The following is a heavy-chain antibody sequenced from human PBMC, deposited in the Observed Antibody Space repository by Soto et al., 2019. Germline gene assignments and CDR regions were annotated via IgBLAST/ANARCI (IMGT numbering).Heavy chain of an antibody. D-gene: IGHD3-10*01. CDR2: SFHNGNT. J-gene: IGHJ5*02. CDR1: GVSITSGGHP. Sequence: QLQLQESGSGLVKPSQTLSLTCTVSGVSITSGGHPWNWIRQPPGKGLERIGYSFHNGNTFYNPSFASRVTISVDRSKNQFSLKLTSVTAADTAMYFCARGVNFYGSGSYGSEYWFDPWGQGTLVTVSS. V-gene: IGHV4-30-2*01. CDR3: ARGVNFYGSGSYGSEYWFDP.